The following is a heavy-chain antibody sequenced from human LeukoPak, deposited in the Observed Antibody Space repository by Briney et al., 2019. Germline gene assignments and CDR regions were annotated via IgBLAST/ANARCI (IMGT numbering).Heavy chain of an antibody. CDR1: GFTFSTYS. J-gene: IGHJ4*02. CDR3: ARGKYDILTGYYY. Sequence: GGSLRLSCAASGFTFSTYSMNWVRQAPGKGLEWVSYISSSSSTTYYADSVKGRFAISRDNAKNSLYLQMNSLRAEDTAVYYCARGKYDILTGYYYWGQGTLVTVSS. D-gene: IGHD3-9*01. V-gene: IGHV3-48*01. CDR2: ISSSSSTT.